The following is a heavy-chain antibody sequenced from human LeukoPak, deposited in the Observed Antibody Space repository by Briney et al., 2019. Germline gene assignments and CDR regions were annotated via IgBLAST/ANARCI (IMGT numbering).Heavy chain of an antibody. CDR2: ISDSGTT. CDR1: GGSISGFY. V-gene: IGHV4-59*01. J-gene: IGHJ4*02. CDR3: ARDPSAEGYFDY. Sequence: PSETLSLTCTVSGGSISGFYWSWIRQPPGEGMECIGYISDSGTTKYNPSLKSRVTISVNTSKNRISLNLTSVTAADAALYYCARDPSAEGYFDYWGQGALVTVSS.